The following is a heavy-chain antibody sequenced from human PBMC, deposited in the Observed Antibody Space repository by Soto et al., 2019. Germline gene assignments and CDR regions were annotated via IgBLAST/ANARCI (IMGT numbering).Heavy chain of an antibody. CDR1: GSISTTTP. CDR2: ISVRGTNT. J-gene: IGHJ4*02. V-gene: IGHV3-23*01. Sequence: PGGSLRLSCAASGSISTTTPLSWVRQAPGKGLEWVSTISVRGTNTYYADSVKGRFIISREKLKNTVNLQMNGLGVEDTAIYYCATSFRYFDNWGQVTRVTAPQ. CDR3: ATSFRYFDN.